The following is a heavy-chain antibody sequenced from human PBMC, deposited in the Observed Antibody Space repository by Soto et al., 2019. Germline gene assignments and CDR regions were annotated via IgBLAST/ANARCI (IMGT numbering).Heavy chain of an antibody. CDR2: VMPTFGAG. J-gene: IGHJ6*02. D-gene: IGHD3-22*01. V-gene: IGHV1-69*01. Sequence: QVQLVQSGAEVKKPGSSVKVSCTASGGAFRNYAVSWVRQATGQGLEWMGAVMPTFGAGVYAQKFKGRLTIFADESTNTAYLNVSSLTFEDAAIYYCAASRGFYEAMDAWGQGTTLTVSS. CDR3: AASRGFYEAMDA. CDR1: GGAFRNYA.